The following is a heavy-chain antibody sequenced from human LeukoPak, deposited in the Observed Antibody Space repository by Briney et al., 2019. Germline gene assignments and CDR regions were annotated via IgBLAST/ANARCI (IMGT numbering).Heavy chain of an antibody. Sequence: ASVKVSCKASGYTFTSYDINWVRQAPGQGLEWMGWIDPNSGGTNYAQKFQGRVTMTRDTPISTAYMELSRLRSDDTAVYYCAKVDGDYFNWGQGTLVTVSS. CDR3: AKVDGDYFN. V-gene: IGHV1-2*02. CDR1: GYTFTSYD. J-gene: IGHJ4*02. CDR2: IDPNSGGT. D-gene: IGHD4-17*01.